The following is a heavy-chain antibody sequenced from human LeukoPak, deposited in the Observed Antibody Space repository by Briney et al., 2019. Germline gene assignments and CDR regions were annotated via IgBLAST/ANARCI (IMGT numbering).Heavy chain of an antibody. CDR2: INHSGST. Sequence: KPSETLSLTCAVYGGSFSGYYWSWIRQPPGKGLEWIGEINHSGSTNYNPSLKSRVTISVDTSKNQFSLKLSSVTAADTAVYYCARLGGAAAGLTHFDYWGQGTLVTVSS. V-gene: IGHV4-34*01. J-gene: IGHJ4*02. CDR1: GGSFSGYY. D-gene: IGHD6-13*01. CDR3: ARLGGAAAGLTHFDY.